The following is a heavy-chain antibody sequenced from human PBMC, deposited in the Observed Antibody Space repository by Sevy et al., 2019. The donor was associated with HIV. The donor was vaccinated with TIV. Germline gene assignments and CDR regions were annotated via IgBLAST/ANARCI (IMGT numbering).Heavy chain of an antibody. CDR2: FDPEDGDPEDGKT. V-gene: IGHV1-24*01. Sequence: ASVKVSCKVSGYTLTQFSMHWVRQAPGKGLEWMTTFDPEDGDPEDGKTIYAQKFLGRVTMTENTSPDTAYMELSSLRSDDTAVYYCATTKDYYDSSGYPFDYWGQGTLVTVSS. CDR3: ATTKDYYDSSGYPFDY. CDR1: GYTLTQFS. J-gene: IGHJ4*02. D-gene: IGHD3-22*01.